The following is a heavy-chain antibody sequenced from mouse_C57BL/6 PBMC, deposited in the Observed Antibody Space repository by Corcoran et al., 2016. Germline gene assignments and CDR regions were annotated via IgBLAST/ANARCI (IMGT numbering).Heavy chain of an antibody. CDR1: GYTFTDYY. D-gene: IGHD1-1*01. V-gene: IGHV1-26*01. CDR3: ARWAYGSSYGFAY. Sequence: EVQLQQSGPELVKPGASVKISCKASGYTFTDYYMNWVKQSHGKSLEWIGDINPNNGGTSYNQKFKGKATLTVDKSSSTAYMELRSLTSEDSAVYYCARWAYGSSYGFAYWGQGTLVTVSA. CDR2: INPNNGGT. J-gene: IGHJ3*01.